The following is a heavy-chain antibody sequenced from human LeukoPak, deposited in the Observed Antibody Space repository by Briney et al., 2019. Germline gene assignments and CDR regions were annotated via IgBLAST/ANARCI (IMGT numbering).Heavy chain of an antibody. CDR2: IYYSGDN. CDR3: ARQPSGTAAFDI. J-gene: IGHJ3*02. CDR1: GGSITSYY. D-gene: IGHD1/OR15-1a*01. Sequence: PSETLSLTCAVSGGSITSYYWSWIRQPPGKGLEWIAYIYYSGDNNYNPSFKGRVTISVDTSKNQFSLKLSSVAAADTAIYYCARQPSGTAAFDIWGQGTMVTVTS. V-gene: IGHV4-59*08.